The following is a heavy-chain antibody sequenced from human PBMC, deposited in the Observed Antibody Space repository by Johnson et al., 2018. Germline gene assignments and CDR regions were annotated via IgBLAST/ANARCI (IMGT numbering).Heavy chain of an antibody. V-gene: IGHV3-9*01. D-gene: IGHD6-6*01. CDR3: ATCIAALDYAFDI. CDR2: ISWNSGSI. CDR1: GFTFDDYA. J-gene: IGHJ3*02. Sequence: VQLVESGGGLVKPGGSLRLSCAASGFTFDDYAMHWVRQAPGKGLEWVSGISWNSGSIGYADSVKGRFTISRDNAKNSLYLQMNSLRAEDTALYYWATCIAALDYAFDIWGQGTMVTVSS.